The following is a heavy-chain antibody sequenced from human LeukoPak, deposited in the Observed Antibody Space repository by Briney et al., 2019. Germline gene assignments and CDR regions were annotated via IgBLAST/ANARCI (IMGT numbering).Heavy chain of an antibody. J-gene: IGHJ4*02. CDR1: GFTFSDYY. V-gene: IGHV3-11*04. CDR3: ARGAADIVVVVAATSYY. CDR2: SSSSGSTI. D-gene: IGHD2-15*01. Sequence: PGGSLRLSCAASGFTFSDYYMSWIRQAPGKGLEWVSYSSSSGSTIYYADSVKGRFTISRDNAKNSLYLQMNSLRAEDTAVYYCARGAADIVVVVAATSYYWGQGTLVTVSS.